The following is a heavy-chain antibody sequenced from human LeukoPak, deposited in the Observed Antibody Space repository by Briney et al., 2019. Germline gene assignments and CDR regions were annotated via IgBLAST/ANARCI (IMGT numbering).Heavy chain of an antibody. CDR3: ATGLGWAGQGNWFDP. J-gene: IGHJ5*02. CDR2: FDPEDGET. Sequence: GASVKVSCKVSGYTLTELSMHWVRQAPGKGLEWMGGFDPEDGETIYAQKFQGRVTMTEDTSTDTAYTELSSLRSEDTAVYYCATGLGWAGQGNWFDPWGQGTLVTVSS. CDR1: GYTLTELS. D-gene: IGHD6-19*01. V-gene: IGHV1-24*01.